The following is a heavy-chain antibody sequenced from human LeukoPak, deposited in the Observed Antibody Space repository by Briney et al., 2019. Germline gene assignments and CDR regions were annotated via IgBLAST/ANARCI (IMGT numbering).Heavy chain of an antibody. V-gene: IGHV4-30-4*07. Sequence: TSQTLSLTCAVSGGSISSGGYSWSWIRQPPGKGLEWIGYIYYSGSTNYNPSLKSRVTISVDTSKNQFSLKLSSVTAADTAVYYCARVPVGYGPETYYYYYYGMDVWGQGTTVTVSS. CDR2: IYYSGST. J-gene: IGHJ6*02. CDR1: GGSISSGGYS. D-gene: IGHD5-18*01. CDR3: ARVPVGYGPETYYYYYYGMDV.